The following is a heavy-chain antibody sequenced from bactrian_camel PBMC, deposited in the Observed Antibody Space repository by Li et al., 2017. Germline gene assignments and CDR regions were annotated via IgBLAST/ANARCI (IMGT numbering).Heavy chain of an antibody. J-gene: IGHJ6*01. CDR3: AADLFRVTACGAGYVPDFPY. D-gene: IGHD5*01. V-gene: IGHV3S53*01. CDR2: MSLGVDT. CDR1: RNTNSIYF. Sequence: HVQLVESGGGSVQAGGSLKLSCAASRNTNSIYFMGWFRQAPGKGRDGVAIMSLGVDTFYADSVKGRFAISADNAENTVYLQMNSLKPEDTAMYYCAADLFRVTACGAGYVPDFPYRGQGTQVTVS.